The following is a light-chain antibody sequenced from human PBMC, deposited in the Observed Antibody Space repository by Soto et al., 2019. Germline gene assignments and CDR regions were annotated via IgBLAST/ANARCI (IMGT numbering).Light chain of an antibody. CDR3: QQYGGSPRT. V-gene: IGKV4-1*01. CDR2: WAS. CDR1: QSVLYSSNNKNY. Sequence: DIVMTQSPDSLAVSLGERATINCKSSQSVLYSSNNKNYLAWYQQKPGQPPKLLIYWASTRESGVPDRFSGSGSGTDFTLTISRLEPEDFAVYYCQQYGGSPRTFGQGTKVEIK. J-gene: IGKJ1*01.